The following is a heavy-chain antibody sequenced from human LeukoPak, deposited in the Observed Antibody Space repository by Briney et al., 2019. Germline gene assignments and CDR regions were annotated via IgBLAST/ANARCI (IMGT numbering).Heavy chain of an antibody. CDR1: GGSISSYY. CDR2: IYYSGST. V-gene: IGHV4-59*08. Sequence: SETLSLTCTVSGGSISSYYWSWIRQPPGKGLEWIGYIYYSGSTNYNPSLKSRVTISVDTSKNQFSPKLSSVTAADTAVYYCARGSGSYHYYYYGMDVWGQGTTVTVSS. CDR3: ARGSGSYHYYYYGMDV. J-gene: IGHJ6*02. D-gene: IGHD1-26*01.